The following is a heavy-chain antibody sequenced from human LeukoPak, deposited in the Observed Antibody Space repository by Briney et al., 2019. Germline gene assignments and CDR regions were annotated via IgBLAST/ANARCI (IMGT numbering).Heavy chain of an antibody. D-gene: IGHD2-2*01. V-gene: IGHV1-69*13. CDR1: GGTFSSYA. CDR2: IIPIFGTA. J-gene: IGHJ6*02. Sequence: SVKVSCKASGGTFSSYAISWVRQAPGQGLEWMGGIIPIFGTANYAQKFQGRVTITADESTSTAYMELSSLRSEDTAVYYCARDPRLEDIVVVPAAIEYGMDVWGQGTTVTVSS. CDR3: ARDPRLEDIVVVPAAIEYGMDV.